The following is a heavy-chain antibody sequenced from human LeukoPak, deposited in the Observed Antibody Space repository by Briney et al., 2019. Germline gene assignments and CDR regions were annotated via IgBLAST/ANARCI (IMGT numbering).Heavy chain of an antibody. CDR1: GFTFNNYA. CDR2: ISGSGGST. J-gene: IGHJ4*02. Sequence: GGSLGLSCAASGFTFNNYALSWIRQAPGEGLEWVSGISGSGGSTYYSDSVKGRFTISRDNSNSTLYLHMNSLGAEDTAVYYCAKPVMTTVTTYPFDYWGQGTLVTVSS. D-gene: IGHD4-17*01. V-gene: IGHV3-23*01. CDR3: AKPVMTTVTTYPFDY.